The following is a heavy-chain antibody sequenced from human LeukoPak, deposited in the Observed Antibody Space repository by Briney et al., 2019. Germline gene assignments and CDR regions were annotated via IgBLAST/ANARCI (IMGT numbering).Heavy chain of an antibody. J-gene: IGHJ3*02. CDR1: GYTFTSYG. CDR2: ISAYNGNT. CDR3: AVYRRYCGYDWYDSGDAFDI. V-gene: IGHV1-18*04. Sequence: ASVKVSCKASGYTFTSYGISWVRQAPGQGLEWMGWISAYNGNTNYAQKLQGRVTMTTDTSTSTAYMELRSLRSDDTAVYYCAVYRRYCGYDWYDSGDAFDIWGQGTMVTVSS. D-gene: IGHD5-12*01.